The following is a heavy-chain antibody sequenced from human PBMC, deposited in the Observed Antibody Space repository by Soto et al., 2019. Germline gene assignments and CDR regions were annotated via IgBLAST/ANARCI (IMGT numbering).Heavy chain of an antibody. CDR2: ISGTGGST. D-gene: IGHD6-13*01. Sequence: GGSLRLSCAASGITFSYYAMTWVRQGPGKGLEWVSVISGTGGSTYYADSVKGRFTISRDNFKNTVYLQMNSLRAEDTAVYFCAISIATPGLTDYYYDMYVWGQGTTVTVSS. CDR1: GITFSYYA. CDR3: AISIATPGLTDYYYDMYV. V-gene: IGHV3-23*01. J-gene: IGHJ6*02.